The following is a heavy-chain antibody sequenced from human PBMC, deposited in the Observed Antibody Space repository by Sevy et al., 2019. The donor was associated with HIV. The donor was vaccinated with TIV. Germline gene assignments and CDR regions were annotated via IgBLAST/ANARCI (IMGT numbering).Heavy chain of an antibody. J-gene: IGHJ4*02. V-gene: IGHV3-30-3*01. CDR2: ISYDGSNK. D-gene: IGHD6-6*01. Sequence: GGSLRLSCAASGFTFSSYAMHWVRQAPGKGLEWVAVISYDGSNKYYADSVKGRFTISRDNSKNTLYLQMNSLRAEDTAVYYCARDSSVAARSDYWGQGTLATVSS. CDR3: ARDSSVAARSDY. CDR1: GFTFSSYA.